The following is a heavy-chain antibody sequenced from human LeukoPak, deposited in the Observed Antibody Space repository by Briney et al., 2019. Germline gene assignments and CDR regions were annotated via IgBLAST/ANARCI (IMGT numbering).Heavy chain of an antibody. V-gene: IGHV1-2*02. Sequence: RASVKVSCKASGYTFTGYYIHWVRQAPGQSLEWMGWVTPNTGGTNYAQKFQGRVTMTRDTSISTAYMELSRLTSDDTAVYYCARDQIASPNWELDYWGQGTLVTVSS. D-gene: IGHD1-1*01. CDR2: VTPNTGGT. CDR1: GYTFTGYY. CDR3: ARDQIASPNWELDY. J-gene: IGHJ4*02.